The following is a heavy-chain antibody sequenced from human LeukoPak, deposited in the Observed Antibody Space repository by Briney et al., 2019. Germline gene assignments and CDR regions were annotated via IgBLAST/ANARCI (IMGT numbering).Heavy chain of an antibody. CDR2: IKQDGSEK. V-gene: IGHV3-7*01. Sequence: GGSLRLSCAASGFTFNTYGMSWVRQAPGKGLEWVANIKQDGSEKYYVDSVKGRFTISRDNAKNSLYLQMNSLRAEDTAVYFCAREGAEQWLVWGLGNYYYYMDVWGKGTTVTVSS. D-gene: IGHD6-19*01. CDR3: AREGAEQWLVWGLGNYYYYMDV. J-gene: IGHJ6*03. CDR1: GFTFNTYG.